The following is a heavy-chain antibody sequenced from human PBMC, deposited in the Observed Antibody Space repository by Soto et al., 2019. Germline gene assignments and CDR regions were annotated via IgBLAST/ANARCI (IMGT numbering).Heavy chain of an antibody. J-gene: IGHJ4*02. CDR1: GFTFSSYG. Sequence: GGSLRLSCAASGFTFSSYGMHWVRQAPGKGLEWVAVIWYDGSNKYYADSVKGRFTISRDNSKNTLYLQMNSLRAEDTAVYYCARAFADSSSFYFDYWGQGTLVTVS. CDR3: ARAFADSSSFYFDY. V-gene: IGHV3-33*01. CDR2: IWYDGSNK. D-gene: IGHD6-13*01.